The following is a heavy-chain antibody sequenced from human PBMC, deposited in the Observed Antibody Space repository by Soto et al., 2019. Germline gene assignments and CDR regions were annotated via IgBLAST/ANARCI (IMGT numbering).Heavy chain of an antibody. D-gene: IGHD3-9*01. V-gene: IGHV3-15*01. Sequence: GGSLRLSCAASGFTFSNAWMSWVRQAPGKGLEWVGRIKSKTDGGTTDYAAPVKGRFTISRDDSKNTLYLQMNSLKTEDTAVYYCTTDILTGYGHQGWNWGQGTLVTVSS. CDR2: IKSKTDGGTT. J-gene: IGHJ4*02. CDR1: GFTFSNAW. CDR3: TTDILTGYGHQGWN.